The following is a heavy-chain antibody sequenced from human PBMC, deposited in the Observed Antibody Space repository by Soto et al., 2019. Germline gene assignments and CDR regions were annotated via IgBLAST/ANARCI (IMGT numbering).Heavy chain of an antibody. CDR2: ISTYNGNT. CDR1: GYTFTRSG. CDR3: VILVIYVTPTPKDV. Sequence: ASVKVSCKASGYTFTRSGISWVRQAPGQGLEWMGWISTYNGNTNYAQKLQGRVTMTTDTSTSTAYMELGSLTSDDTAVYYCVILVIYVTPTPKDVWGQGTTVNVSS. J-gene: IGHJ6*02. D-gene: IGHD3-22*01. V-gene: IGHV1-18*01.